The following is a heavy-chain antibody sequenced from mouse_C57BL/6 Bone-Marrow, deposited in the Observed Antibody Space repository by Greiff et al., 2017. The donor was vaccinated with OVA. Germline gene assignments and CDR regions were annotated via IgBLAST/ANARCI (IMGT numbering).Heavy chain of an antibody. CDR3: ARSRYYGSSYLFGD. CDR2: IYPRDGST. J-gene: IGHJ2*01. V-gene: IGHV1-78*01. D-gene: IGHD1-1*01. CDR1: GYTFTDHP. Sequence: QVQLQQSDAELVKPGASVKISCQVSGYTFTDHPIHWMKQRPEPGLEWIGYIYPRDGSTKYNEKFKGKATLTADKSSSTAYMQLNSLTSEDSAIYFCARSRYYGSSYLFGDGGQGTTLTVSS.